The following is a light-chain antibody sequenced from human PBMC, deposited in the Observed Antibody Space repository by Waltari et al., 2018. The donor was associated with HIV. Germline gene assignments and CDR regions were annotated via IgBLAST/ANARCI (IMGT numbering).Light chain of an antibody. J-gene: IGKJ2*01. V-gene: IGKV3-20*01. CDR3: HQYAGLPRT. Sequence: EIVLTQSPGTLSLSPGERATLSCRASQSVTGSHLAWYQQRPGQPPRLLVYGASSRATGIPDRFIGSGSATDFTLTITRLEPEDFAVYYCHQYAGLPRTFGQGTKLEIK. CDR1: QSVTGSH. CDR2: GAS.